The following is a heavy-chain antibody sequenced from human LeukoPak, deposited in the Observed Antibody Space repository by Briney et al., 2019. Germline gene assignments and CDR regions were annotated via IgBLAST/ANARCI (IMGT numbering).Heavy chain of an antibody. J-gene: IGHJ4*02. D-gene: IGHD3-22*01. CDR3: ARGPLWDYYDSSSPFDY. CDR2: ISSSGSTI. V-gene: IGHV3-48*03. Sequence: GGSLRLSCAASGFTFSSYEMNRVRQAPGKGLEWVSYISSSGSTIYYADSVKGRFTISRDNAKNSLYLQMNSLRAEDTAVYYCARGPLWDYYDSSSPFDYWGQGTLVTASS. CDR1: GFTFSSYE.